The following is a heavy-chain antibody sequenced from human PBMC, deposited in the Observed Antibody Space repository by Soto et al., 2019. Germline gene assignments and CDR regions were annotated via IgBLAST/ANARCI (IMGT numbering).Heavy chain of an antibody. J-gene: IGHJ4*02. V-gene: IGHV3-23*01. CDR2: INPSGDST. CDR3: AKVDVSTAGSLDY. Sequence: PGESLKISCVASGFTFSRHGLSWVRQAPGKGLEWVSTINPSGDSTFYADSVKGRFTISRDNSKNTVYLQMNSLSVGDTAVYLCAKVDVSTAGSLDYWAQGALVTVSS. CDR1: GFTFSRHG. D-gene: IGHD6-13*01.